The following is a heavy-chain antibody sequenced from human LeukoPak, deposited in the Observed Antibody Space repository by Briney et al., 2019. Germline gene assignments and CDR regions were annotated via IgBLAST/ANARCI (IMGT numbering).Heavy chain of an antibody. J-gene: IGHJ4*02. CDR3: AREAPAGTEGDY. V-gene: IGHV3-74*01. CDR1: GFIFSSYW. CDR2: INSDGSTK. Sequence: GGTLRLSCAGSGFIFSSYWMHWVRQATGKGLVWVSRINSDGSTKSYADSVKGRFTISRDNAKNTLYLQMNSLRAEDTAVYYCAREAPAGTEGDYWGQGTLVTVSS. D-gene: IGHD6-13*01.